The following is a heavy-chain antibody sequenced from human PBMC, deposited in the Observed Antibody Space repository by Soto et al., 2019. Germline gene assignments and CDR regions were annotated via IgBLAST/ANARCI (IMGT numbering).Heavy chain of an antibody. D-gene: IGHD3-22*01. V-gene: IGHV2-5*01. CDR2: IHWNDDK. CDR1: GFSLSAYGVR. J-gene: IGHJ5*02. Sequence: GSGPTLVNPTQPLTLTCSFSGFSLSAYGVRVIWFRQPPGETLEWLALIHWNDDKRYSPYLKSRLTITKDTSKNQVVLTLTNLDPLDTGTYFCAHTKDSSGFLTSWGQGILVTVSS. CDR3: AHTKDSSGFLTS.